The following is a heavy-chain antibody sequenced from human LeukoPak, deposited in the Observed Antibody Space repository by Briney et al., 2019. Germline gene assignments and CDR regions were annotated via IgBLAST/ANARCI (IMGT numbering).Heavy chain of an antibody. V-gene: IGHV5-51*01. J-gene: IGHJ6*03. CDR1: GYSFTSYW. CDR3: ARHVWGSGSYYGRINYYYYYMDV. Sequence: GESLKISCKGFGYSFTSYWIGWVRPMPGKGLEWMGIIYPCDPDTRYSPSFQGQVTISADKSISTAYLQWSSLKASDTAMYYCARHVWGSGSYYGRINYYYYYMDVWGKGTTVTVSS. D-gene: IGHD3-10*01. CDR2: IYPCDPDT.